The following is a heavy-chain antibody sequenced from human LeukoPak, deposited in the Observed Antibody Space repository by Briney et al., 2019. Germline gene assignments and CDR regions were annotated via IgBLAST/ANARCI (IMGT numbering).Heavy chain of an antibody. Sequence: SETLSLTCTVSGDSIRSSSSYWGWIRQPPGKGMEWIGSIYYSGSTYYNPSLKSRVTISVDTSKNQFSLTLSSVTAADTAVYYCARRRISGNWCNPWGQGTLVTVSS. CDR2: IYYSGST. CDR1: GDSIRSSSSY. CDR3: ARRRISGNWCNP. V-gene: IGHV4-39*01. J-gene: IGHJ5*02. D-gene: IGHD3-3*02.